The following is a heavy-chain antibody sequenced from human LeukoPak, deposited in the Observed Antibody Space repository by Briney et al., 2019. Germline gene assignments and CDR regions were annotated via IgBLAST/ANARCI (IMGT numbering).Heavy chain of an antibody. V-gene: IGHV3-11*06. CDR1: GFIFSDSY. J-gene: IGHJ4*02. CDR3: ARDHRGDY. CDR2: ISNSSSDI. Sequence: GGSLRLSCAASGFIFSDSYMTWIRQAPGKGLEWVSYISNSSSDINYADSVKGRFTISRDNAKNTVYLQMNSLRAEDTAVYFCARDHRGDYWGQGTLVTVSS.